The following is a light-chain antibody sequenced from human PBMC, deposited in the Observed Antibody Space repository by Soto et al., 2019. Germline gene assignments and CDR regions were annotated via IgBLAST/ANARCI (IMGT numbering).Light chain of an antibody. CDR2: DAS. CDR3: QQRSNWLFT. Sequence: EIVLTQSPGTLSLSPWERATLSCRASQSVSSYLAWYQQKHGQAPRLLIYDASNRATGIPARFSGSGSGTDFTLTISSLEPEDFAVYYCQQRSNWLFTFGPGTKVDIK. J-gene: IGKJ3*01. CDR1: QSVSSY. V-gene: IGKV3-11*01.